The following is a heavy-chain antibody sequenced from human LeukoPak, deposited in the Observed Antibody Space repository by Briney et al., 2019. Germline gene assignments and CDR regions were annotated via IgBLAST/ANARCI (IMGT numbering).Heavy chain of an antibody. J-gene: IGHJ4*02. CDR1: GYTFTGYY. Sequence: GASVKVSCKASGYTFTGYYMHWVRQAPGQGLEWMGGIIPIFGTANYAQKFQGRVTITADESTSTAYMELSSLRSEDTAVYYCARVGRESRRTQNYGDYLTGFGYWGQGTLVTVSS. D-gene: IGHD4-17*01. V-gene: IGHV1-69*13. CDR3: ARVGRESRRTQNYGDYLTGFGY. CDR2: IIPIFGTA.